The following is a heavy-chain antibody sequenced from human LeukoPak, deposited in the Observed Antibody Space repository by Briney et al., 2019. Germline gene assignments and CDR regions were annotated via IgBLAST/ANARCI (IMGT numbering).Heavy chain of an antibody. Sequence: SETLSLTCAVYGGSFSDHYWNWIRQPPGKGLEWIGEINHSGSTNYNPSLKSRVTISVDTSKNQFSLKLSSVTAADTAVYYCARGLVEQWPFDYWGQGTLVTVSS. CDR2: INHSGST. CDR3: ARGLVEQWPFDY. CDR1: GGSFSDHY. J-gene: IGHJ4*02. V-gene: IGHV4-34*01. D-gene: IGHD6-19*01.